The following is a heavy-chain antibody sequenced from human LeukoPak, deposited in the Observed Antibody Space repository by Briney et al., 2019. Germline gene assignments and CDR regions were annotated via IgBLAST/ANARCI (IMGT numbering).Heavy chain of an antibody. J-gene: IGHJ6*04. CDR2: IIPIFGTA. CDR3: AREMRFGELYYYYYGMDV. Sequence: SVKVSCKASGGTFSSYAISWVRQAPGQGLEWMGGIIPIFGTANYAQKFQGRATITADESTSTAYMELSSLRSEDTAVYYCAREMRFGELYYYYYGMDVWGKGTTVTVSS. D-gene: IGHD3-10*01. CDR1: GGTFSSYA. V-gene: IGHV1-69*13.